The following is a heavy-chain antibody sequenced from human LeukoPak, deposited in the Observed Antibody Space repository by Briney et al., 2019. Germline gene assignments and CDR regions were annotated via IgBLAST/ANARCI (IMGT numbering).Heavy chain of an antibody. CDR2: IHSGGTT. CDR3: ARDSDSGYGPFAS. J-gene: IGHJ4*02. Sequence: QAGGSLRLSCAASGFTVSNNYMSWVRQAPGTGLEWVSVIHSGGTTNYADSVQGRFTISRDNSKTTVYLHMNSLRAEDTAVYYCARDSDSGYGPFASWGQGTLVTVSS. V-gene: IGHV3-53*01. D-gene: IGHD5-12*01. CDR1: GFTVSNNY.